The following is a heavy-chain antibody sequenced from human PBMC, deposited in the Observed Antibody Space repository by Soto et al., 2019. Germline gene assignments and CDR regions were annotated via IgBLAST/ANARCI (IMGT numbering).Heavy chain of an antibody. CDR3: ARVYGSGSPGGYYYYMDV. CDR1: GGSISSYY. CDR2: IYYSGST. V-gene: IGHV4-59*01. Sequence: SETLSLTCTVSGGSISSYYWSWIRQPPGKGLEWIGYIYYSGSTNYNPSLKSRVTISVDTSKNQFSLKLSSVTAADTAVYYCARVYGSGSPGGYYYYMDVWGKGTTVTVS. D-gene: IGHD3-10*01. J-gene: IGHJ6*03.